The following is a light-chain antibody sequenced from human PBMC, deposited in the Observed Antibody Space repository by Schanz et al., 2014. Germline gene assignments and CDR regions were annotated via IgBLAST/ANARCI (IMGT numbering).Light chain of an antibody. J-gene: IGLJ3*02. CDR3: SSYTRSSNWV. CDR2: SNN. Sequence: QSVLTQPPSASGTPGQRVTISCSGSSSNIGSNTVNWYQQLPGTAPKLLIYSNNQRPSGVPDRFSGSKSGTSASLAISGLQSEDEADYYCSSYTRSSNWVFGGGTKLTV. CDR1: SSNIGSNT. V-gene: IGLV1-44*01.